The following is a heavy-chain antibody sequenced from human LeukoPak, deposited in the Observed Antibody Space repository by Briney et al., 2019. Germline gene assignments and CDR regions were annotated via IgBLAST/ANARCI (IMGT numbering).Heavy chain of an antibody. J-gene: IGHJ6*02. CDR2: ISAGGYST. CDR1: GVTFSSYA. D-gene: IGHD3-10*01. V-gene: IGHV3-23*01. CDR3: AKDRGGFYGSGSYRGYGLDV. Sequence: PGGSLRLSCAASGVTFSSYAMTWVRQAPGKGLEWVSTISAGGYSTNDADSVKGGFTISRDNSKNTLYLQMNRLRVEDTAVYYCAKDRGGFYGSGSYRGYGLDVWGQGTTVTVCS.